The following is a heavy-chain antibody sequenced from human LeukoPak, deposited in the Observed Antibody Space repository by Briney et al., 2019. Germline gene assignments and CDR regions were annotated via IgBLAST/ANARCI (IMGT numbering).Heavy chain of an antibody. CDR1: GGSISSGSYY. V-gene: IGHV4-61*02. J-gene: IGHJ3*02. Sequence: SQTLSLTCTVSGGSISSGSYYWSWIRQPAGKGLEWIGRIYTSGSTNYNPSLKSRVTISVDTSKNQFSLKLNSVTAAETAVYHCARLNLPATAGAFDIWGQGTMVTVSS. D-gene: IGHD2-2*01. CDR3: ARLNLPATAGAFDI. CDR2: IYTSGST.